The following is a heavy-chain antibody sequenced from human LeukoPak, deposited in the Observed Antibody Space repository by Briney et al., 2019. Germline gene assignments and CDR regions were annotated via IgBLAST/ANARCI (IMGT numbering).Heavy chain of an antibody. J-gene: IGHJ3*02. V-gene: IGHV4-4*02. CDR2: IYYSGST. Sequence: PSETLSLTCAVSGGSISSSHWWSWVRQPPGKGLEWIAYIYYSGSTNYNPSLKSRVTISVDTSKNQFSLKLSSVTAADTAVYYCARVPLWFGESDAFDIWGQGTMVTVSS. CDR3: ARVPLWFGESDAFDI. CDR1: GGSISSSHW. D-gene: IGHD3-10*01.